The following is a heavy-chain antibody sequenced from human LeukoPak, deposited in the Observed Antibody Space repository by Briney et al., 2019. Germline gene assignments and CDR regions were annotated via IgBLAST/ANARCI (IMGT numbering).Heavy chain of an antibody. CDR2: INPKSGGT. CDR3: ARNLWFGESSDAFDM. D-gene: IGHD3-10*01. CDR1: GYTFTGYY. V-gene: IGHV1-2*02. J-gene: IGHJ3*02. Sequence: ASVKVSCKASGYTFTGYYMHWVRQAPGQGLEWMGWINPKSGGTNYAQKFQGRVTMTRDTAISTAYMEMSRLRSDDTAVYYCARNLWFGESSDAFDMWGQGTMVTVSS.